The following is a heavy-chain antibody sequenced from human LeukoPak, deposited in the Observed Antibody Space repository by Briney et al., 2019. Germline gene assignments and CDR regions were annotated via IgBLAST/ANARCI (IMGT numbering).Heavy chain of an antibody. J-gene: IGHJ3*02. V-gene: IGHV3-30*02. CDR2: IRYDGSNK. CDR1: GFTFSSYG. Sequence: GGSLTLSCAASGFTFSSYGMHWVRQAPGKGLEWVAFIRYDGSNKYYADSVKGRFTISRDNSKNTLYLQMNSLRAEDTAVYYCAKAKTYYYGSGPDRDAFDIWGQGTMVTVSS. CDR3: AKAKTYYYGSGPDRDAFDI. D-gene: IGHD3-10*01.